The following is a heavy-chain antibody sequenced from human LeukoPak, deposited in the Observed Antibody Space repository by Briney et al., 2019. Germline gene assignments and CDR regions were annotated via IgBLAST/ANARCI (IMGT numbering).Heavy chain of an antibody. CDR2: IIPIFGTA. J-gene: IGHJ4*02. V-gene: IGHV1-69*13. D-gene: IGHD3-9*01. CDR3: ARAYYDILTGYYD. CDR1: GGTFSSYA. Sequence: SVKVSCKASGGTFSSYAISWVRQAPGQGLEWMGGIIPIFGTANYAQKFQGRVTITADESTSTAYMELSSLRSEDTAVYYCARAYYDILTGYYDWGQGTLVTVSS.